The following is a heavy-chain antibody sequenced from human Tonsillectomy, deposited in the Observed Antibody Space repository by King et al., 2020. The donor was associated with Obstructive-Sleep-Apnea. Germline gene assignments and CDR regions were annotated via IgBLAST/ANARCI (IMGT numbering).Heavy chain of an antibody. V-gene: IGHV1-8*01. J-gene: IGHJ4*02. CDR1: GYTFTSYD. CDR2: MNPSSGNK. CDR3: ARRRGYSCGF. Sequence: VQLVQSGAEVKKPGASVTVSCKASGYTFTSYDIIWVRQATGQGLECMGWMNPSSGNKGDVQKFQGRVTMTRETYISTAYMEVSSLRSDDTAVYFCARRRGYSCGFWGQGTLVTVSS. D-gene: IGHD5-18*01.